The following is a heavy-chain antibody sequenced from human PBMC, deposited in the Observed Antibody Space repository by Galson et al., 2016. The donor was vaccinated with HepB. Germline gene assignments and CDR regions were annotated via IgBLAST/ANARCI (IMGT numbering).Heavy chain of an antibody. CDR2: IYYSGST. CDR3: ARDSGAAGTGGWLDP. Sequence: TLSLTCTVSGGSISSGGYYWSWVRQHPEKGLEWIGYIYYSGSTYYIPSLKSRVTISVDTPKNQFSLRLSSVTAADTAVYYCARDSGAAGTGGWLDPWGQGTLVTVSP. J-gene: IGHJ5*02. CDR1: GGSISSGGYY. D-gene: IGHD6-13*01. V-gene: IGHV4-31*03.